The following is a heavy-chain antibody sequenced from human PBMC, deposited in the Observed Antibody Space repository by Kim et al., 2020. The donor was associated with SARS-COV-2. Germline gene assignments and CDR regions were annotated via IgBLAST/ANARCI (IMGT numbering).Heavy chain of an antibody. J-gene: IGHJ5*02. V-gene: IGHV4-34*01. CDR2: INHSGST. D-gene: IGHD3-9*01. CDR1: GGSFSGYY. CDR3: ARTLVYYDILTGRSCNWFDP. Sequence: SETLSLTCAVYGGSFSGYYWSWIRQPPGKGLEWIGEINHSGSTNYNPSLKSRVTISVDTSKNQFSLKLSSVTAADTAVYYCARTLVYYDILTGRSCNWFDPWGQGTLVTVSS.